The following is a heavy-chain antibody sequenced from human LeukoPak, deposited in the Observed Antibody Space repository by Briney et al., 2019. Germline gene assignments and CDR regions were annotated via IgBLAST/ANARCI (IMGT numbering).Heavy chain of an antibody. J-gene: IGHJ4*02. Sequence: PSETLSLTCTVSGGSISSYYWSWIRQPPGKGLEWIGYIYYSGSTNYNPSLKSRVTISVDTSKNQFSLKLSSVTAADTAVYYCALAPVGASGDYFDYWGQGTLVTVSS. CDR3: ALAPVGASGDYFDY. V-gene: IGHV4-59*01. D-gene: IGHD1-26*01. CDR2: IYYSGST. CDR1: GGSISSYY.